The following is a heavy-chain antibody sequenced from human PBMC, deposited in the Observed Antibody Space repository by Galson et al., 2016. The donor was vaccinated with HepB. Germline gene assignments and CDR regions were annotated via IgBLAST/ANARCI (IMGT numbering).Heavy chain of an antibody. Sequence: SLRLSCAASGFKFDNHAMNWVRQAPGTGLEWVAVISYDGVTKNYADSVRGRFTISRDNAKNMMYLEMSTLRVEDTAVYYCARDLEHVWRNYRYRGALDLWGQGTVVTVSS. J-gene: IGHJ3*01. CDR3: ARDLEHVWRNYRYRGALDL. V-gene: IGHV3-30*04. CDR2: ISYDGVTK. CDR1: GFKFDNHA. D-gene: IGHD3-16*02.